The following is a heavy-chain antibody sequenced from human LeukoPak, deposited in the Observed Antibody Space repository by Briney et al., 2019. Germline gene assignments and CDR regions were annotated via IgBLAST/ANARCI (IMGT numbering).Heavy chain of an antibody. CDR1: GYTFTGYY. V-gene: IGHV1-2*02. CDR2: INPNSGGT. D-gene: IGHD3-10*01. CDR3: ARYYYYGSGTDYYYYGMDV. J-gene: IGHJ6*02. Sequence: ASVKVSCKASGYTFTGYYMHWVRQAPGQGLEWMGWINPNSGGTNYAQKFQGRFTMTRDTSISTAYMELSRLRSDDTAVYYCARYYYYGSGTDYYYYGMDVWGQGTTVTVSS.